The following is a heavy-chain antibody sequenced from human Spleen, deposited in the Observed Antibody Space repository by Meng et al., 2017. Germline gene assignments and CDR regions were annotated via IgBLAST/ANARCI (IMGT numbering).Heavy chain of an antibody. J-gene: IGHJ4*02. CDR1: GDSISSGDYY. CDR2: IYYSGST. D-gene: IGHD2/OR15-2a*01. CDR3: ARTRVLYYFDQ. V-gene: IGHV4-30-4*01. Sequence: QVQLQDLGPGLVKPSQTLSLTCTVSGDSISSGDYYWSWIRQPPGKGLECIGYIYYSGSTYYIPSLKSRVIISVDTSKNQFSLNLSSVTAADTAVYYCARTRVLYYFDQWGQGTLVTVSS.